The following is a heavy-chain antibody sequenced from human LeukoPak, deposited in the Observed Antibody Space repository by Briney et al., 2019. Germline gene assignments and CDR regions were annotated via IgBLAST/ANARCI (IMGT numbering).Heavy chain of an antibody. CDR3: ARGPH. Sequence: PGGSLRLSCAASEFTFSNYAMSWIRQAPGKGLEWVASIKEGGSEKYYVDSVKGRFTISRDNAKNSVYLQMNSLRTEDTAVYYCARGPHWGQGTLVTVSS. CDR1: EFTFSNYA. CDR2: IKEGGSEK. V-gene: IGHV3-7*01. J-gene: IGHJ4*02.